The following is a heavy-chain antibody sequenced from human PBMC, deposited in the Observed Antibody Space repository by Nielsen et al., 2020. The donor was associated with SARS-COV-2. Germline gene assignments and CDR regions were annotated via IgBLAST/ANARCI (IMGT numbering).Heavy chain of an antibody. J-gene: IGHJ4*02. V-gene: IGHV4-34*10. Sequence: SETLSLTCAVSGGSLSNYYWNWIRESPEKGLEWIGEINHSGNTGYNPSLKSRLTLSVDTSKNQFSLKLSSVTAADTAVYYCARGDDDFWSLDYWGQGTLVTVSS. CDR3: ARGDDDFWSLDY. CDR1: GGSLSNYY. D-gene: IGHD3-3*01. CDR2: INHSGNT.